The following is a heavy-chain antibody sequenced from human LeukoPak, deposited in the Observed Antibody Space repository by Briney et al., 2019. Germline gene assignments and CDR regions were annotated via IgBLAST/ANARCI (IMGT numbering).Heavy chain of an antibody. CDR2: ISYDGSNK. CDR1: TFNFGLYV. D-gene: IGHD3-10*01. J-gene: IGHJ6*03. CDR3: ARDRVYYYYMDV. Sequence: GGSLRLSCEASTFNFGLYVMTWARQAPGKGLEWVAVISYDGSNKYYADSVKGRFTISRDNSKNTLYLQMNSLRAEDTAVYYCARDRVYYYYMDVWGKGTTVTVSS. V-gene: IGHV3-30*03.